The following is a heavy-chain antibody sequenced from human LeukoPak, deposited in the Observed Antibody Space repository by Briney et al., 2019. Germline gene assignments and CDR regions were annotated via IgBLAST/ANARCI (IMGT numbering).Heavy chain of an antibody. D-gene: IGHD3-3*01. CDR3: ATGGGFLEWLINFGYYFDY. CDR1: GFTFSSYG. Sequence: GGSLRLSCAASGFTFSSYGMHWVRQAPGKGLEWVAVIWYDGSNKYYADSEKGRFTISRDNSKNTLYLQMNSLRAEDTAVYYCATGGGFLEWLINFGYYFDYWGQGTLVTVSS. CDR2: IWYDGSNK. J-gene: IGHJ4*02. V-gene: IGHV3-33*01.